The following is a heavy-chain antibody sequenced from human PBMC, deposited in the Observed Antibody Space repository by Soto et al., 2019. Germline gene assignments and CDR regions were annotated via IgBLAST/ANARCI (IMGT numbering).Heavy chain of an antibody. V-gene: IGHV3-33*01. CDR2: ILYDGTKR. CDR1: GITFSSYG. CDR3: ARRHWDDAFDI. Sequence: GGSLRLSCAASGITFSSYGMHWVRQAPGRGLEWVAVILYDGTKRYYADSVKGRFTISRDNSKNTLFLQMNSLRDEDTAMYYCARRHWDDAFDIWGQGTMVTVSS. D-gene: IGHD7-27*01. J-gene: IGHJ3*02.